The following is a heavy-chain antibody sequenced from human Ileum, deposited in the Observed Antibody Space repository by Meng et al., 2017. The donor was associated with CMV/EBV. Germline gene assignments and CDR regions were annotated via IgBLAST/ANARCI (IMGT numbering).Heavy chain of an antibody. Sequence: QVQLVQSGAEVKQPGASMKVSRKASGYSFTVYYIHWVRQGPGKGPEWMGWINTNTGVTKYEHKFQRRVTLTRDTSISTTYMEFNGLTSDDTAVYYCTRDGTTTNERGYTYWGQGTLVTVSS. CDR3: TRDGTTTNERGYTY. D-gene: IGHD2-8*01. V-gene: IGHV1-2*02. CDR1: GYSFTVYY. J-gene: IGHJ4*02. CDR2: INTNTGVT.